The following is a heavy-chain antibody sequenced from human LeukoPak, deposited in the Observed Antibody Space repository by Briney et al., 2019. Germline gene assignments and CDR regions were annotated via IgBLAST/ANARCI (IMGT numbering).Heavy chain of an antibody. CDR3: ARDRGYYSWFEP. J-gene: IGHJ5*02. V-gene: IGHV1-18*01. Sequence: ASVKVSCKASGYTFSNYGFSWVRQAPGQGLEWMGWIGVSHGQPDYAQQLQGRVTLTIDTSTTTAYMELRSLSSDDTAVYYCARDRGYYSWFEPWGQGTLVTVSS. CDR2: IGVSHGQP. D-gene: IGHD3-22*01. CDR1: GYTFSNYG.